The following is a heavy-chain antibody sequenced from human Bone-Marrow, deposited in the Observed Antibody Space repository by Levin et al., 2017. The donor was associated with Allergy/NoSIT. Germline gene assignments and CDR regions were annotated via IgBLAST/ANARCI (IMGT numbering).Heavy chain of an antibody. CDR1: GGTFSSHA. D-gene: IGHD6-6*01. CDR3: ARSAMAARRHYYYYFMDV. CDR2: VVPLFVTP. J-gene: IGHJ6*03. Sequence: VASVKVSCKASGGTFSSHAISWVRQAPGQGLQWMGGVVPLFVTPDYTQTFKDRLTITADESTATAFMELTGLRSEDSAVYYCARSAMAARRHYYYYFMDVWGTGTTVIVSS. V-gene: IGHV1-69*13.